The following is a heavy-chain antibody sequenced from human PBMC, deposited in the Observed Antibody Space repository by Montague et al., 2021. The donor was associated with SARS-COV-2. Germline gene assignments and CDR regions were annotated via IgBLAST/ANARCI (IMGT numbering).Heavy chain of an antibody. CDR3: VREKYYFDDSGSK. J-gene: IGHJ4*02. Sequence: SETLSLTCTVSGGTISSYYYSWIRQPPGKALEWIGYISYIGSTNYNPFLKSRVTVSIDTSKNQFSLNLTSVTAADTAVYYCVREKYYFDDSGSKWGQGTLVTV. CDR2: ISYIGST. V-gene: IGHV4-59*01. D-gene: IGHD3-22*01. CDR1: GGTISSYY.